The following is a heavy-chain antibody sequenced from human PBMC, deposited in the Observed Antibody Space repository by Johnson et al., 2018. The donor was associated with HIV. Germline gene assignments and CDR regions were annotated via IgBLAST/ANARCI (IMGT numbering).Heavy chain of an antibody. D-gene: IGHD6-19*01. V-gene: IGHV3-7*04. CDR3: ARGGPIAVETTGAFDI. CDR1: GFTFSSYW. J-gene: IGHJ3*02. CDR2: IKQDGSEK. Sequence: VQLVESGGGLVQPGGSLRLSCAASGFTFSSYWMSWVRQAPGKGLEWVANIKQDGSEKYYVDSVKGRFTISRDNAKNSLYLQMNSLRAEDTAVYYCARGGPIAVETTGAFDIWGQGTMVIVSS.